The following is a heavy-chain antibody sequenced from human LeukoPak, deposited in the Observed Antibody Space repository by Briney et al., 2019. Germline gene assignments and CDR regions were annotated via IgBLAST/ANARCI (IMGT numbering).Heavy chain of an antibody. D-gene: IGHD3-3*01. CDR2: ISAYKGNT. J-gene: IGHJ5*02. V-gene: IGHV1-18*01. CDR3: ARDLRRFWEWDNWFDP. CDR1: GYTFTSYG. Sequence: ASVKVSSKASGYTFTSYGISCVRPAPGQGLGCMGWISAYKGNTHYAQKLRGSVTLTTDTSTSTGYMVRRGRRSNDTAVYYCARDLRRFWEWDNWFDPWSQGTLVTVSS.